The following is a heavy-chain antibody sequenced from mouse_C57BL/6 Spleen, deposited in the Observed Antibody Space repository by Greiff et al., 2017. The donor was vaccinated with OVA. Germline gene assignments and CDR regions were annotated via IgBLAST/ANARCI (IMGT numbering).Heavy chain of an antibody. J-gene: IGHJ2*01. CDR1: GYTFTSYG. Sequence: VKLQESGAELARPGASVKLSCKASGYTFTSYGISWVKQRTGQGLEWIGEIYPRSGNTYYNEKFKGKATLTADKSSSTAYMELRSLTSEDSAVYFCARRTTVVATYLLDYWGQGTTLTVSS. CDR2: IYPRSGNT. CDR3: ARRTTVVATYLLDY. D-gene: IGHD1-1*01. V-gene: IGHV1-81*01.